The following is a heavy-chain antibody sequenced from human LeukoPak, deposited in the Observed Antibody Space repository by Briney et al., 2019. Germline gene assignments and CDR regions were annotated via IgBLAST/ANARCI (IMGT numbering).Heavy chain of an antibody. V-gene: IGHV4-59*01. CDR1: GGSISSYY. CDR3: ARASHRRDAFDI. CDR2: IYYSGST. Sequence: SETLSLTCTVSGGSISSYYWSWIRQPPGKGLEWIGYIYYSGSTNYNPSLKSRVTISVDTSKNQFSLKLSSVTAADTAVYYCARASHRRDAFDIWGQGTMVTVSS. J-gene: IGHJ3*02.